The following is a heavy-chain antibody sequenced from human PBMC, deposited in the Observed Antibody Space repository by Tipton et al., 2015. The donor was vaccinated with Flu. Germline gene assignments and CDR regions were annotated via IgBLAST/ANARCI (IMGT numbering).Heavy chain of an antibody. J-gene: IGHJ4*02. V-gene: IGHV4-31*03. D-gene: IGHD3-22*01. Sequence: LRLSCTVSGGSISSGGYYWSWIRQHPGKGLEWIGYIYYSGSTYYNPSLKSRVTISVDTSKNQFSLKLSSVTAADTAVYYCAREGDYYDSCGPISLFYYWGQGTLVTVSS. CDR1: GGSISSGGYY. CDR3: AREGDYYDSCGPISLFYY. CDR2: IYYSGST.